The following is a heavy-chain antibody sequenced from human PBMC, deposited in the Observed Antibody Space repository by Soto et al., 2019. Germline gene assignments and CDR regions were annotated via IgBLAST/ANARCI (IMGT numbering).Heavy chain of an antibody. J-gene: IGHJ3*02. Sequence: QVQLVESGGGVVQPGRSLRLSCAASGFTFGSHGMHWVRQDPGKGLEWVAVIWYYGSNKYYADSVKGRFTISRDNSKKTLYLEMNSLRAEDTAVYYCATVASGYDSHYVFDIWGQGTMVTVSS. V-gene: IGHV3-33*01. CDR3: ATVASGYDSHYVFDI. CDR2: IWYYGSNK. D-gene: IGHD5-12*01. CDR1: GFTFGSHG.